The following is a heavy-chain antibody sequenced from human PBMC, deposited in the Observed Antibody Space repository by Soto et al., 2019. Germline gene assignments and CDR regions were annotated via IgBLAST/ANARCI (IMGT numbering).Heavy chain of an antibody. V-gene: IGHV1-69*01. Sequence: QVQLVQSGAEVKKPGSSVKVSCKASGGTFSRYTITWLRQAPGQGLEWMGGITPMFGTPNYAQKFQGRVTITADESTSTAYMELSSLRSEDTAMYYCARDGTLYDSSAYYYLYWGQGTLVTVSS. J-gene: IGHJ4*02. CDR3: ARDGTLYDSSAYYYLY. D-gene: IGHD3-22*01. CDR2: ITPMFGTP. CDR1: GGTFSRYT.